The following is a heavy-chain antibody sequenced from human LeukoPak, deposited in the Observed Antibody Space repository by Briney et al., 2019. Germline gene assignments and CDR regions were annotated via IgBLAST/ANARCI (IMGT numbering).Heavy chain of an antibody. CDR2: IDAGGTGT. J-gene: IGHJ4*02. D-gene: IGHD3-10*01. CDR1: GFTFSPYW. V-gene: IGHV3-74*01. Sequence: GGSLRLSCAASGFTFSPYWMLWFRQVPGKGLEFVSRIDAGGTGTIYADSVRGRFTMSRDNAQSTLYLQKNSLRADDTAVYYCVIDSGIGVDYWGQGTLVTVSS. CDR3: VIDSGIGVDY.